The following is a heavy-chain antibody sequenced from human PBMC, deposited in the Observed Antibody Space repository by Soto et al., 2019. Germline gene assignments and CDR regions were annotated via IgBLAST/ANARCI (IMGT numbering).Heavy chain of an antibody. CDR2: ISYDGNNK. V-gene: IGHV3-30-3*01. D-gene: IGHD5-18*01. Sequence: GGSLRLSCAASGFIFSTYTMHWVRQAPGKGLEWVAVISYDGNNKYDADSVKGRFTISRDNAKNTLYLQMNSLRAEDTAVYYCARNGYGSSSNDFWGQGTPVTVSS. CDR1: GFIFSTYT. J-gene: IGHJ4*02. CDR3: ARNGYGSSSNDF.